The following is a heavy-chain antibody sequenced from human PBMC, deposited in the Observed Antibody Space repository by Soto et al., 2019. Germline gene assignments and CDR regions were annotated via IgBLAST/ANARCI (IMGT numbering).Heavy chain of an antibody. CDR3: AKEIDRDSYGSGSFYY. CDR2: ISGSGCST. CDR1: GFTFSSYA. V-gene: IGHV3-23*01. D-gene: IGHD3-10*01. Sequence: GGSLRLSCAASGFTFSSYAMSWVRQAPGKGLEWVSAISGSGCSTYYADSVKGRFTISRDNSKNTLYLQMNSLRAEDTAVNYCAKEIDRDSYGSGSFYYWGQGTLVTVSS. J-gene: IGHJ4*02.